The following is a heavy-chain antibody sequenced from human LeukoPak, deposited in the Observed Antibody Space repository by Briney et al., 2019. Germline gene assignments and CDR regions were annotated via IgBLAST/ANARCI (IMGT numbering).Heavy chain of an antibody. CDR2: ISYDGSNK. Sequence: GGSLRLSCVVSGFTFNRCWMNWVRQAPGKGLEWVAVISYDGSNKYYADSVKGRFTISRDNSKNTLYLQMNSLRAEDTAVYYCARDSDFVVVTAIGYFDYWGQGTLVTVSS. D-gene: IGHD2-21*02. J-gene: IGHJ4*02. V-gene: IGHV3-30-3*01. CDR1: GFTFNRCW. CDR3: ARDSDFVVVTAIGYFDY.